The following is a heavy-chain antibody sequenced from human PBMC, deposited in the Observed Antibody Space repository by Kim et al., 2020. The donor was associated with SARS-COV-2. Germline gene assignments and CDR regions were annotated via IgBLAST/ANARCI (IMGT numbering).Heavy chain of an antibody. J-gene: IGHJ6*02. CDR1: GFTFSNAW. V-gene: IGHV3-15*01. CDR2: IKSKTDGGTT. CDR3: TTDRQGDGSGSSHGGSYYYYYGMDV. Sequence: GGSLRLSCAASGFTFSNAWMSWVRQAPRKGLEWVGRIKSKTDGGTTDYAAPVKGRFTISRDDSKNTLYLQMNSLKTEDTAVYYCTTDRQGDGSGSSHGGSYYYYYGMDVWGQGTTVTVSS. D-gene: IGHD3-10*01.